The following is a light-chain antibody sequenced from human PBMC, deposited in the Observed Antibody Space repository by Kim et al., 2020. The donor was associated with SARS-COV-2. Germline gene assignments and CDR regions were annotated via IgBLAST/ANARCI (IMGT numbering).Light chain of an antibody. CDR3: CSYAGSTTFEV. CDR2: EVN. V-gene: IGLV2-23*02. J-gene: IGLJ2*01. CDR1: SSVVGNYNL. Sequence: QSVLTQPASVSGSPGQSITISCTGSSSVVGNYNLLSWYQHHPGKAPKLLIYEVNQRPSGVSNRFSGSKSGNTASLTISGLQAEDEADYYCCSYAGSTTFEVFGGGTKVTVL.